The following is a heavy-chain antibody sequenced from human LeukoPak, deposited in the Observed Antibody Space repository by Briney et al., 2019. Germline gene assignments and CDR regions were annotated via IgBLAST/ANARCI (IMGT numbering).Heavy chain of an antibody. Sequence: GGSLRLSCETAGFTFSSYAMHWVRQAPGKGLEWVAVISYDGSNKYYADSVKGRFTISRDNSKNTLYLQMNSLRAEDTAVFYCASGRFCISPSCSEFDYWGQGTLVTVSS. CDR2: ISYDGSNK. D-gene: IGHD2-2*01. CDR3: ASGRFCISPSCSEFDY. CDR1: GFTFSSYA. J-gene: IGHJ4*02. V-gene: IGHV3-30-3*02.